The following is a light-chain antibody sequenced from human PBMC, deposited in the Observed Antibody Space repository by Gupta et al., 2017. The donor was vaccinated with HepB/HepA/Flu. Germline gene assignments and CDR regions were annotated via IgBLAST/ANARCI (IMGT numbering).Light chain of an antibody. V-gene: IGLV2-23*02. Sequence: QSALTQPASVSGSPGQSITISCTGTSRDVGSYNLVSWYQQYPGKAPKLIIYNVNDRPSGVSDRFSGSKSGNTASLTISGLQAEDEADYYCCSYAGSGTYVVFGGGTRLTVL. CDR2: NVN. CDR1: SRDVGSYNL. CDR3: CSYAGSGTYVV. J-gene: IGLJ2*01.